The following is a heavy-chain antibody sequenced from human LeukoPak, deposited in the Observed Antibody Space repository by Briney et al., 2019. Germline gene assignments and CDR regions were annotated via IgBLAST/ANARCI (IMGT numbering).Heavy chain of an antibody. CDR1: GYTFTSYG. CDR2: ISAYNGNT. V-gene: IGHV1-18*01. Sequence: ASVKVSCKASGYTFTSYGISWVRQAPGQGLEWMGWISAYNGNTNYAQKLQGRVTMTTDTSTSTAYMELRSLRSDDTAVYYCARLADCYDILTGYYRVWDYWGQGTLVTVSS. D-gene: IGHD3-9*01. J-gene: IGHJ4*02. CDR3: ARLADCYDILTGYYRVWDY.